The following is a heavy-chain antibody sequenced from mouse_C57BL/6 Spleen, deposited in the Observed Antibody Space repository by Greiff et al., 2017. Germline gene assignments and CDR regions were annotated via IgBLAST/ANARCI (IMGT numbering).Heavy chain of an antibody. Sequence: VQLVESGPGLVAPSQSLSITCTVSGFSLTSYGVHWVRQPPGKGLEWLVVIWSDGSTTYNSALKSRLSISKDNSKSQVFLKMNSLQADDTAMYYCARHSNYYGSSPYFDYWGQGTTPTVSS. CDR3: ARHSNYYGSSPYFDY. D-gene: IGHD1-1*01. V-gene: IGHV2-6-1*01. J-gene: IGHJ2*01. CDR2: IWSDGST. CDR1: GFSLTSYG.